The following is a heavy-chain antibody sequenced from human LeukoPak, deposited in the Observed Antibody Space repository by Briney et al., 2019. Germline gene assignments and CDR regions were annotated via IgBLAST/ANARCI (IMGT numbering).Heavy chain of an antibody. CDR3: ASDSSGSLTLDY. CDR2: INHSGST. J-gene: IGHJ4*02. V-gene: IGHV4-34*01. CDR1: GGSFSGYY. D-gene: IGHD3-22*01. Sequence: PSETLSLTCAVYGGSFSGYYWSWIRQPPGKGLEWIGEINHSGSTNYNPSLKSRVTISVDTSKNQLSLKLSSVTAADTAVYYCASDSSGSLTLDYRGQGTLVTVSS.